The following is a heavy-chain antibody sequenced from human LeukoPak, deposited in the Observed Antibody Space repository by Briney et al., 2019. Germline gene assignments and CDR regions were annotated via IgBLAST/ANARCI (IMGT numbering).Heavy chain of an antibody. CDR3: AKGKTATGTFEY. J-gene: IGHJ4*02. D-gene: IGHD6-13*01. CDR2: ISGSGGST. V-gene: IGHV3-23*01. CDR1: GFTFTNYT. Sequence: PGGSLRLSCAASGFTFTNYTMSWVRQAPGEGLEWVSAISGSGGSTYYADSVKGRFTISRDNSKNTLYLQMNSLRAEDTAIYYRAKGKTATGTFEYWGQGTLVTVSS.